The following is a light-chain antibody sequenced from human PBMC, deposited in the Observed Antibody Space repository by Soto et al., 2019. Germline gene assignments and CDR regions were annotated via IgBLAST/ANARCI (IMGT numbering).Light chain of an antibody. CDR2: WAS. CDR3: QQYYTPPVT. Sequence: DIVMTQSPDSLAVSLGERATINCKSSQSVLYSSNNKNYLAWYQQKPGQPPKLLIYWASTRESGVPDRFSGSGSGTDFTLTISSLQAEDVAVYYCQQYYTPPVTFGPGTKVDLK. V-gene: IGKV4-1*01. J-gene: IGKJ3*01. CDR1: QSVLYSSNNKNY.